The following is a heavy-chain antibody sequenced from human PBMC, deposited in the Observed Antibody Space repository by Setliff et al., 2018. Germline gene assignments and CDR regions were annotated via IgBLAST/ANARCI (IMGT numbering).Heavy chain of an antibody. CDR3: ARDQFSSGWYGAPESYFDR. V-gene: IGHV4-59*12. Sequence: SETLSLTCTVSGGSISSYYWSWIRQPPGKGLEWIGYSYYSGSTKYNPSLGSRVSVSADTSKNQVSLTLNYVTATDTAVYYCARDQFSSGWYGAPESYFDRWGQGSLVTVSS. D-gene: IGHD6-19*01. J-gene: IGHJ4*02. CDR1: GGSISSYY. CDR2: SYYSGST.